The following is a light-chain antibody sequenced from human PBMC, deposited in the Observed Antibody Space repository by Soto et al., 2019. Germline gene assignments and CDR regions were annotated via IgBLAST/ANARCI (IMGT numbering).Light chain of an antibody. Sequence: DIQMTQSPSTLSASVGDRVTITCRASQNIDRWLAWYQQKPGKAPNLLIYVPSSLESGVPSRFSGSGSGTEFTLTISLLRPDDFATYYCQQYNSYPWTFGQGTKVEIK. V-gene: IGKV1-5*03. CDR1: QNIDRW. J-gene: IGKJ1*01. CDR3: QQYNSYPWT. CDR2: VPS.